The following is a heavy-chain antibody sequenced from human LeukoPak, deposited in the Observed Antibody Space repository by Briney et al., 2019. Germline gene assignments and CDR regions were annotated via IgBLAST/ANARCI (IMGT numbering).Heavy chain of an antibody. CDR2: ISGSGGNT. J-gene: IGHJ4*02. CDR3: ARGRGGDYVPSRFDY. Sequence: GGSLRLSCSASGFAFGGFVMGWVRQAPGKGLEWVSSISGSGGNTYYADSVEGRFTVSRDNSKNTLYLQMNSLRAEDTALYYCARGRGGDYVPSRFDYWGQGTLVTVSS. V-gene: IGHV3-23*01. D-gene: IGHD4-17*01. CDR1: GFAFGGFV.